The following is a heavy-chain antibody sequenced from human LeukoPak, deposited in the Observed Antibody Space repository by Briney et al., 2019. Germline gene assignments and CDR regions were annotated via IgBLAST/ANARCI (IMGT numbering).Heavy chain of an antibody. CDR1: GFTFSTYW. D-gene: IGHD1-14*01. V-gene: IGHV3-7*01. Sequence: PGGSLRLSCAASGFTFSTYWMAWVRQAPGKGLEWVANMKGDGSEIHYVDSVKGRFTISRDNAKNSLYLQMNSLRAEDTAVYYCARVETGQWYFDLWGRGTLVTVSS. CDR2: MKGDGSEI. J-gene: IGHJ2*01. CDR3: ARVETGQWYFDL.